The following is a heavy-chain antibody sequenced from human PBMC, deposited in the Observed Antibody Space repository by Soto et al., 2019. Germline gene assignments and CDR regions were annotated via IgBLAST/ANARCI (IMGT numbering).Heavy chain of an antibody. J-gene: IGHJ4*02. Sequence: SETLSLTCAVYGGSFSGYYWSWIRQPPGKGLEWIGEINHSGSTNYNPSLKSRVTISVDTSKNQFSLKMSSVTAADTFVYYCARTPYGSGSYYHFPFDYWGQGTLVTVS. V-gene: IGHV4-34*01. CDR3: ARTPYGSGSYYHFPFDY. CDR1: GGSFSGYY. CDR2: INHSGST. D-gene: IGHD3-10*01.